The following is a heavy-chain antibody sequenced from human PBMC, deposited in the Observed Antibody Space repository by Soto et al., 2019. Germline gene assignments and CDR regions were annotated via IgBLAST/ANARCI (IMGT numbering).Heavy chain of an antibody. D-gene: IGHD6-13*01. Sequence: VGSLRLSCTASGFTFSSNGMHWVRQAPGKGLEWVAVIWSDGSNKYYADSVKGRFTIFRDNSKSTLYLQMNGLRAEDTAVYYCARDGSNKPGFYYGMDVWGQGTTVTVSS. CDR1: GFTFSSNG. CDR2: IWSDGSNK. CDR3: ARDGSNKPGFYYGMDV. J-gene: IGHJ6*02. V-gene: IGHV3-33*01.